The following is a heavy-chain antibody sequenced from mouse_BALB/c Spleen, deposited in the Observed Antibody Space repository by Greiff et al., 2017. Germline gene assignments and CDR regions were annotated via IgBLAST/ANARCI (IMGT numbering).Heavy chain of an antibody. D-gene: IGHD4-1*01. J-gene: IGHJ3*01. V-gene: IGHV5-4*02. CDR2: ISDGGSYT. Sequence: EVKVVESGGGLVKPGGSLKLSCAASGFTFSDYYMYWVRQTPEKRLEWVATISDGGSYTYYPDSVKGRFTISRDNAKNNLYLQMSSLKSEDTAMYYCARDANWDVEESYWGQGTLVTVSA. CDR3: ARDANWDVEESY. CDR1: GFTFSDYY.